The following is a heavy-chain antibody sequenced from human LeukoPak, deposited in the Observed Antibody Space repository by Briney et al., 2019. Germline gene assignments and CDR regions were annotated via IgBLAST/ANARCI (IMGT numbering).Heavy chain of an antibody. V-gene: IGHV4-31*03. CDR3: ARAVTHWYFDL. Sequence: SETLCLTCTVSSGSISSGGYYWSWIRQHPGKGLEWIGYIYYSGSTYYNPSLKSRVTISVDTSKNQFSLKLSSVTAADTAVYYCARAVTHWYFDLWGRGTLVTVSS. J-gene: IGHJ2*01. CDR1: SGSISSGGYY. D-gene: IGHD1-14*01. CDR2: IYYSGST.